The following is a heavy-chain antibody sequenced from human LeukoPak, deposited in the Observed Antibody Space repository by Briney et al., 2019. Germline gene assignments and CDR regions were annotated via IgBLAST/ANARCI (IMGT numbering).Heavy chain of an antibody. CDR2: IYYSGST. J-gene: IGHJ6*02. V-gene: IGHV4-39*07. CDR1: GGSISSSSYY. CDR3: VRCGNPPYYGMDV. D-gene: IGHD4-23*01. Sequence: SETLSLTCTVSGGSISSSSYYWGWIRQPPGKGLEWIGSIYYSGSTYYNPSLKSRVTISVDTSKNQFSLKLSSVTAADTAVYYCVRCGNPPYYGMDVWGQGTTVTVSS.